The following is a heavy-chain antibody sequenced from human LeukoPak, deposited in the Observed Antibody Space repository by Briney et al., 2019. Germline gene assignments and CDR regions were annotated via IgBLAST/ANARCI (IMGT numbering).Heavy chain of an antibody. D-gene: IGHD2/OR15-2a*01. CDR1: GYTFSTND. J-gene: IGHJ6*03. CDR2: MNPKSGKT. V-gene: IGHV1-8*01. CDR3: ARASSTWYYYYYYMDV. Sequence: ASVKVSCKPSGYTFSTNDINWVRQATGQGLEWMGWMNPKSGKTGYAQKFQGRVTMTWDVSTDTAYMELSSLRSEDTAVYYCARASSTWYYYYYYMDVWGEGTSVAISS.